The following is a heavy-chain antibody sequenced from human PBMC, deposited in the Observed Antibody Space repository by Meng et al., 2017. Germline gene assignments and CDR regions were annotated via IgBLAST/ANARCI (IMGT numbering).Heavy chain of an antibody. CDR3: ASGSQWLFPY. D-gene: IGHD6-19*01. Sequence: ESGGGLVQPGRSLRLSWAAAGFTFSSYAMHWVRQAPGKGLEWVAVISYDGSNKYYADSVKGRFTISRDNSKNTLYLQMNSLRAEDTAVYYCASGSQWLFPYWGQGTLVTVSS. J-gene: IGHJ4*02. CDR1: GFTFSSYA. CDR2: ISYDGSNK. V-gene: IGHV3-30*01.